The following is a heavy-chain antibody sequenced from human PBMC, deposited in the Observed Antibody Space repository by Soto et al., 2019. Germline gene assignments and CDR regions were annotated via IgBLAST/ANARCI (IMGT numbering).Heavy chain of an antibody. D-gene: IGHD2-15*01. J-gene: IGHJ5*02. V-gene: IGHV3-23*01. CDR1: GFTFSSYV. CDR2: ISGSGGST. CDR3: AKGGILFPFDP. Sequence: PGGSLRLCCAASGFTFSSYVMSWVRQAPGKGLKWVSGISGSGGSTNYADSVKGRFTISRDNSKNTLYLQMNSLRAEDTAVYYCAKGGILFPFDPWGQGTLVTVSS.